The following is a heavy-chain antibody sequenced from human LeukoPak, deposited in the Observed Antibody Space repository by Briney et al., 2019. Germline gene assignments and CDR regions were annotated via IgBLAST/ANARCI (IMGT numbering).Heavy chain of an antibody. D-gene: IGHD6-19*01. CDR3: AREAEIAVSYYFDY. J-gene: IGHJ4*02. CDR2: IWYDGSNK. V-gene: IGHV3-33*01. CDR1: GFTFSSYA. Sequence: GGSLRLSCAASGFTFSSYAMHWVRQAPGKGLEWVAVIWYDGSNKYYADSVKSRFTISRDNSKNTLYVQISSLRAEDTAVYYCAREAEIAVSYYFDYWGQGTLVTVSS.